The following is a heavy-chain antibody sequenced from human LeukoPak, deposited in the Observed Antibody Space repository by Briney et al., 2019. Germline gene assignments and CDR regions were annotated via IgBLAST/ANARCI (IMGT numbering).Heavy chain of an antibody. CDR1: GFTFSSYW. CDR2: IKQDGSEK. V-gene: IGHV3-7*01. J-gene: IGHJ3*02. D-gene: IGHD3-22*01. Sequence: PGGSLRLSCAASGFTFSSYWMSWVRQAPGKGLEWVANIKQDGSEKYYVDSVKGRFTISRDNAKNSLYLQMNSLRAEDTAVHYCARVGLSGYYGLDAFDIWGQGTMVTVSS. CDR3: ARVGLSGYYGLDAFDI.